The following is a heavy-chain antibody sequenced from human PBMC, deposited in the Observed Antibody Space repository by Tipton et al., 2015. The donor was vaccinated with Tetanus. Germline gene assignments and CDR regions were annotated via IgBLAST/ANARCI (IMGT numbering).Heavy chain of an antibody. CDR1: GDSISSSEYY. J-gene: IGHJ4*02. V-gene: IGHV4-39*01. CDR2: IYYSGST. D-gene: IGHD3-3*01. Sequence: TLSLTCTVSGDSISSSEYYWGWIRQPPGKGLEWIGSIYYSGSTYYNPSLKSRVTISVDTSKNQFSLKLSSVTAADTAVYYCARAEWLTLFDYWGQGTLVTVSS. CDR3: ARAEWLTLFDY.